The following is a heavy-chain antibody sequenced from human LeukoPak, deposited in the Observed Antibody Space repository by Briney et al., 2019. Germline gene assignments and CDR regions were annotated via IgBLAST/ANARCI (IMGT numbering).Heavy chain of an antibody. CDR3: AKDRTQGSGWYLIFDY. V-gene: IGHV3-23*01. Sequence: GGSLRLSCAASGFTYSISAMSWVRQAPGKGLEWVATISGNSITTYYADSLKGRFTISRDASKSTLYLQMDSLRAEDTAIYFCAKDRTQGSGWYLIFDYWSQGTLVTVSS. CDR2: ISGNSITT. CDR1: GFTYSISA. J-gene: IGHJ4*02. D-gene: IGHD6-19*01.